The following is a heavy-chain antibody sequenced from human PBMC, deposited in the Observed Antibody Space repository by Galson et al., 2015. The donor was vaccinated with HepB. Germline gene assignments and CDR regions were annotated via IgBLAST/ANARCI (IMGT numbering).Heavy chain of an antibody. CDR3: AREGGSSSYSSAFDI. J-gene: IGHJ3*02. V-gene: IGHV1-2*02. D-gene: IGHD6-13*01. Sequence: SVKVSCKASGYTFTGYYMHWVRQAPGQGLEWVGWINPNSGGTNYAQKFQGRVTMTRDTSISTAYMELSRLRSDDTAVYYCAREGGSSSYSSAFDIWGQGTMVTVSS. CDR2: INPNSGGT. CDR1: GYTFTGYY.